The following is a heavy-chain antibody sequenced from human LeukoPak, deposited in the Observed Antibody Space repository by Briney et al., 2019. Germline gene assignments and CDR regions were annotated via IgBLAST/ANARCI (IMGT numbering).Heavy chain of an antibody. CDR2: IGVSGGST. J-gene: IGHJ4*02. V-gene: IGHV3-23*01. CDR3: AKDRGEIDCSGGSCRYFDY. D-gene: IGHD2-15*01. CDR1: GFTFSSYA. Sequence: GGSLRLSCAASGFTFSSYAMSWVRQAPGEGREWVSAIGVSGGSTYYADSVKGRFTISRDNSKNTLYLQMNSLRAEDTAVYYCAKDRGEIDCSGGSCRYFDYWGQGTLVTVSS.